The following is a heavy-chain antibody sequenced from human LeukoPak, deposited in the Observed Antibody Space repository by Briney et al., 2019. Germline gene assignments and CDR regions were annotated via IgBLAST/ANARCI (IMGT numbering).Heavy chain of an antibody. Sequence: GGSLRLSCAASGFSFSNFAMTWVRQAPGKGLDWVSRISGSGENTYYADSVKGRFTISRDNSKNTLYLQMNSLRAEDTAVYYCAKAYLTDYGRDAFDIWGQGTMVTVSS. D-gene: IGHD4-17*01. CDR3: AKAYLTDYGRDAFDI. CDR2: ISGSGENT. V-gene: IGHV3-23*01. J-gene: IGHJ3*02. CDR1: GFSFSNFA.